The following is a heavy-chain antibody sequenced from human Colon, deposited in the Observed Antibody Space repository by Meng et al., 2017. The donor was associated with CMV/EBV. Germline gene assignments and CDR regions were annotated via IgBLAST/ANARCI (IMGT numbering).Heavy chain of an antibody. J-gene: IGHJ4*02. CDR3: ARGIGKQLGLPLDY. CDR1: GFTFSTYW. Sequence: GESLKISCAASGFTFSTYWMHWVRQAPGKGLVWVSRINPDGSSTSYADSVKGRFTISRDNAKNTLYLQMNSLRAEDTAVYYCARGIGKQLGLPLDYWGQGTLVTVSS. CDR2: INPDGSST. V-gene: IGHV3-74*01. D-gene: IGHD6-13*01.